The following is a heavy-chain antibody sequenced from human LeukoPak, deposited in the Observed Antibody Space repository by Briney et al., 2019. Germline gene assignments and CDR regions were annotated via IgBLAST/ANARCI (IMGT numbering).Heavy chain of an antibody. CDR1: GFTFSSYA. V-gene: IGHV3-23*01. J-gene: IGHJ3*02. CDR2: ISGSDGST. D-gene: IGHD2-21*01. CDR3: AKSTGTVIARSVGAFDI. Sequence: GGSLRLSCAASGFTFSSYAMSWVRQAPGKGLEWVSAISGSDGSTYYADSVKGRFTISRDNSKNTLYLQMNSLRAEDTAVYYCAKSTGTVIARSVGAFDIWGQGTMVTVSS.